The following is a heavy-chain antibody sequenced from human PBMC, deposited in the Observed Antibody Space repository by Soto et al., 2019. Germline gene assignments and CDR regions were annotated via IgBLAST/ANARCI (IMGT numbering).Heavy chain of an antibody. Sequence: QLQLQESGPGLVQPSETLSLTCTGSFGSISSSNYYWGWIRQPPGKGLEWIATIHYNGRTYHNPSLKSRLTISVDTSKNQFSLKVNSVTAADTAVYYCARVDSSAYTKWFDPWGQGTLVTVSS. CDR1: FGSISSSNYY. V-gene: IGHV4-39*02. D-gene: IGHD3-22*01. J-gene: IGHJ5*02. CDR2: IHYNGRT. CDR3: ARVDSSAYTKWFDP.